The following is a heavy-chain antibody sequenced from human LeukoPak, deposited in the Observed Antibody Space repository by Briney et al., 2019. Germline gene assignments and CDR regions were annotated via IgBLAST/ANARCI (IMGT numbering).Heavy chain of an antibody. J-gene: IGHJ6*03. V-gene: IGHV3-64*01. CDR3: AREDRYCFSTSCYYYYMDV. D-gene: IGHD2-2*01. Sequence: GGSLRLSCAASGFTFSSYAMHWVRQAPGKGLEYVSAITGNGGSTYYANSVKGRFTISRDNSKNTLYLQMGSLRAEDMAVYYCAREDRYCFSTSCYYYYMDVWGKGITVTVSS. CDR2: ITGNGGST. CDR1: GFTFSSYA.